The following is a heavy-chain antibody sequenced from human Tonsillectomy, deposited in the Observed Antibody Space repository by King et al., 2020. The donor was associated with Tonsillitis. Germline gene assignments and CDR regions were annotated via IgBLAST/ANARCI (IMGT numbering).Heavy chain of an antibody. CDR1: GFTFSSYA. D-gene: IGHD6-13*01. J-gene: IGHJ5*02. Sequence: VQLVESGGGLVQPGGSRRLSCAASGFTFSSYAMTWVRQAPGQGLEWVSGISKSGGDTDYAESVRGRFTISRDTSKNTLYLQMTSLRAEDTAVYYCAKVLLPLNIAAAPSGWFDPWGQGTLVTVSS. V-gene: IGHV3-23*04. CDR2: ISKSGGDT. CDR3: AKVLLPLNIAAAPSGWFDP.